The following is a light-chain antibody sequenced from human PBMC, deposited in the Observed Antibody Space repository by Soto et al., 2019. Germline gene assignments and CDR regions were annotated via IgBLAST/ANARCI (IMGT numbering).Light chain of an antibody. V-gene: IGKV1-5*01. CDR3: QQYGSSPSRT. CDR2: DAS. J-gene: IGKJ1*01. CDR1: QSISSW. Sequence: DIQMTQSPSTLSASVGDRVTTTCRASQSISSWVAWYQQKHGKTPKLLIYDASSLESGVPSRFSGSGSGADYTLITSRMQPEDYAAYYYQQYGSSPSRTFGQGTKVDIK.